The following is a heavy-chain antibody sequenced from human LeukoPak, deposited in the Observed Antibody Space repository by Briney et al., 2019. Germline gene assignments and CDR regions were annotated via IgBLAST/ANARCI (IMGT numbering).Heavy chain of an antibody. Sequence: SETLSLTCAVYGGSFSGYYWSWIRQPPGKGLEWIGEINHSGSTNYNPSLKSRVTISVDTSKNQFSLKLSSVTAADTAVYYCARRPNDFWSGYYNYWGQGTLVTVSS. CDR3: ARRPNDFWSGYYNY. J-gene: IGHJ4*02. D-gene: IGHD3-3*01. CDR1: GGSFSGYY. V-gene: IGHV4-34*01. CDR2: INHSGST.